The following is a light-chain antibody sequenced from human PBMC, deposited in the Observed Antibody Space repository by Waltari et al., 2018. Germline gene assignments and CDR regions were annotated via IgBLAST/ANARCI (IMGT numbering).Light chain of an antibody. J-gene: IGKJ4*01. CDR2: ASS. V-gene: IGKV1-39*01. CDR3: QQSFTTPLT. Sequence: DVQMTQSPSYLSASLGERVTITCRAGQSISSYLNWYQQKPGMAPKLLLYASSTLQTWVPSRFSGSGAGTDFTLTISSLQPEDFATYYCQQSFTTPLTFDGGTKVEIK. CDR1: QSISSY.